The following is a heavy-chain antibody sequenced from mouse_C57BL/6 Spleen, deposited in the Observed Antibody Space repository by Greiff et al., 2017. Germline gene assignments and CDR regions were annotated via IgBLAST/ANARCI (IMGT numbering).Heavy chain of an antibody. CDR2: INPSTGGT. CDR1: GYSFTGYY. D-gene: IGHD1-1*01. CDR3: ATPITTAGDFDY. J-gene: IGHJ2*01. Sequence: EVQLQQSGPELVKPGASVKISCKASGYSFTGYYMNWVKQSPEKSLEWIGEINPSTGGTTYNQKFKAKATLTVDKSSSTAYMQLKSLTSEDSAVYYCATPITTAGDFDYWGQGTTLTVSS. V-gene: IGHV1-42*01.